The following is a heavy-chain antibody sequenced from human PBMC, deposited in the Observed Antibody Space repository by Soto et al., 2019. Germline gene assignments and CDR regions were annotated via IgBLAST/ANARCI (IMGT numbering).Heavy chain of an antibody. V-gene: IGHV3-43*01. D-gene: IGHD3-10*01. Sequence: EEQLVESGGAVVQPGGSLRLSCEASGFTFGSYTMHWVRQAPGKGLEWVSLISWNGGSSFYADSVKGRFTISRDNSRDSLYLKMDSLRPEVRALYYCAKNIEAHGSGWGDVWGHGTTVTVSS. CDR1: GFTFGSYT. CDR2: ISWNGGSS. CDR3: AKNIEAHGSGWGDV. J-gene: IGHJ6*02.